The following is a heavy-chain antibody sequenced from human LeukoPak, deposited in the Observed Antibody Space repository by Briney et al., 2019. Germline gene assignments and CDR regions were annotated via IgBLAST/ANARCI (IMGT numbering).Heavy chain of an antibody. V-gene: IGHV5-51*01. D-gene: IGHD2-21*02. CDR1: GYSFTNYW. CDR3: ARSGRGDYGGSLDY. J-gene: IGHJ4*02. Sequence: GESLQISCKGSGYSFTNYWIGWVRQMPGKGREWMGIIYPGDSDTRYSPSFQGQVTMSADKSISTAYLQWSSLKAADTAMYYCARSGRGDYGGSLDYWGQGTLVTVSS. CDR2: IYPGDSDT.